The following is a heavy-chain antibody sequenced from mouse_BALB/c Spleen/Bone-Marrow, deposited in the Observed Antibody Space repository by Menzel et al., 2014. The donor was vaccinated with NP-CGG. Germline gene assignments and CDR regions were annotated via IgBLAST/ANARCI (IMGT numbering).Heavy chain of an antibody. V-gene: IGHV1-14*01. D-gene: IGHD1-2*01. J-gene: IGHJ1*01. CDR1: GYTFTSSD. Sequence: EVQLQQSGPELVKPGASVKMSCKASGYTFTSSDMLWVKQKPGQGLEWIGYINPYNDGTKYNEKFKGKATLTSDKSSSTAYMELSSLTSEDSAVYYCARGLLRLLGWCFDVWGAGTTVTVSS. CDR3: ARGLLRLLGWCFDV. CDR2: INPYNDGT.